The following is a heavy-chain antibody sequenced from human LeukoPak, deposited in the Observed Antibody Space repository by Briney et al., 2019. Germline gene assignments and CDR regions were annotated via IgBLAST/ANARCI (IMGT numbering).Heavy chain of an antibody. V-gene: IGHV4-34*01. CDR3: ARGWGSSWFNWFDP. CDR2: INHSGST. Sequence: SETLSLTCAVCGGSFSGYYWSWIRQPPGKGLEWIGEINHSGSTNYNPSLKSRVTISVDTSKNQFSLKLSSVTAADTAVYYCARGWGSSWFNWFDPWGQGTLVTVSS. D-gene: IGHD6-13*01. CDR1: GGSFSGYY. J-gene: IGHJ5*02.